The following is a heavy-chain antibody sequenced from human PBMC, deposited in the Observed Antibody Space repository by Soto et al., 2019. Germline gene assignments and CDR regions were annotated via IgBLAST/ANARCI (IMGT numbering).Heavy chain of an antibody. CDR1: GESISSSSYY. V-gene: IGHV4-39*01. D-gene: IGHD2-21*02. J-gene: IGHJ4*02. CDR2: IYYSGRT. Sequence: SETLSLTCIVSGESISSSSYYWGWIRQPPGKGLEWIGSIYYSGRTYYNPSFKSRVTISIDTWKNQFSLKLSSVTATDTAGYYCARQRTTVVTQAYFDHWGQGALVTVSS. CDR3: ARQRTTVVTQAYFDH.